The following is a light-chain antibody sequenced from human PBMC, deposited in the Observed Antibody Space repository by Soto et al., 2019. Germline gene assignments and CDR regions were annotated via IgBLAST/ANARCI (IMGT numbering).Light chain of an antibody. CDR1: QSISSW. V-gene: IGKV1-5*03. J-gene: IGKJ4*01. CDR2: KAS. CDR3: QQYNSYPLT. Sequence: DIQMTQSPSTLSASVGDRVTITCRASQSISSWLAWYQQKPGKAPNLLIYKASSLESGVPSRFCGSGSGTEFALAISSLQPDDFATYCCQQYNSYPLTCGGGTKVEIK.